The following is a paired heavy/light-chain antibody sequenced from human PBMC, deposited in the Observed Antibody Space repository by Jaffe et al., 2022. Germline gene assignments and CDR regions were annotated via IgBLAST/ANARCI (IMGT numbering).Light chain of an antibody. CDR3: QVWDSSSDHRGYV. Sequence: SYVLTQPPSVSVAPGQTARITCGGNNIGSKSVHWYQQKPGQAPVLVVYDDSDRPSGIPERFSGSNSGNTATLTISRVEAGDEADYYCQVWDSSSDHRGYVFGTGTKVTVL. CDR2: DDS. J-gene: IGLJ1*01. V-gene: IGLV3-21*02. CDR1: NIGSKS.
Heavy chain of an antibody. V-gene: IGHV3-30*02. Sequence: QVQLVESGGGVVQPGGSLRLSCAASGFTFSSYGMHWVRQAPGKGLEWVAFIRYDGSNKYYADSVKGRFTISRDNSKNTLYLQMNSLRAEDTAVYYCAKADSFQDYGDYVAAGNAFDIWGQGTMVTVSS. CDR1: GFTFSSYG. J-gene: IGHJ3*02. CDR2: IRYDGSNK. CDR3: AKADSFQDYGDYVAAGNAFDI. D-gene: IGHD4-17*01.